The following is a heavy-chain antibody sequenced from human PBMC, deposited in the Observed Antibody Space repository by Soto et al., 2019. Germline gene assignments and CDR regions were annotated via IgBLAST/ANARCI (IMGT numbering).Heavy chain of an antibody. J-gene: IGHJ2*01. D-gene: IGHD4-17*01. CDR2: IIPIFGTA. CDR3: AREIGTVPGYFDL. V-gene: IGHV1-69*01. Sequence: QVQLVQSGAEVKKPGSSVKVSCKASGGTFSSYAIIWVRQAPGQGLEWMGGIIPIFGTANYAQKFQGRVTIPADESTSPADLELRSLRSEDTDVYYCAREIGTVPGYFDLWVRGTLVTVSA. CDR1: GGTFSSYA.